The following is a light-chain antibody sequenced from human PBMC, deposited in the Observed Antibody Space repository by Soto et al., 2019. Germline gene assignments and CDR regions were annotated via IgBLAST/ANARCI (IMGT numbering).Light chain of an antibody. CDR3: QQYIYWPWT. Sequence: EIVMTQSPATLSVAPGERANLSCRASQSVSSTLAWYQQKPGQAPRLLIYGASTRATGIPARFSGSGSGTEFTLTISSLQSEDFAVYYCQQYIYWPWTFGQGTKVDIK. V-gene: IGKV3-15*01. CDR2: GAS. J-gene: IGKJ1*01. CDR1: QSVSST.